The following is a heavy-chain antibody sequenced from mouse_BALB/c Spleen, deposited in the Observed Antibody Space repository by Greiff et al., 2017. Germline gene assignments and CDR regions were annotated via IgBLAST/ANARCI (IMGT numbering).Heavy chain of an antibody. V-gene: IGHV1-82*01. CDR3: AGGLRLDY. CDR2: IYPGDGDT. Sequence: VKLQQSGPELVKPGASVKISCKASGYAFSSSWMNWVKQRPGQGLEWIGRIYPGDGDTNYNGKFKGKATLTADKSSSTAYMQLSSLTSVDSAVYFCAGGLRLDYWGQGTTLTVSS. CDR1: GYAFSSSW. D-gene: IGHD1-2*01. J-gene: IGHJ2*01.